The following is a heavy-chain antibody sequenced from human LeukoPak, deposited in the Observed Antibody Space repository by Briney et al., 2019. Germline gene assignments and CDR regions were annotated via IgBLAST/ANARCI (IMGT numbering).Heavy chain of an antibody. CDR1: GFTVSDNY. CDR3: ARDAPQVPAAGVLAS. D-gene: IGHD6-13*01. J-gene: IGHJ5*02. V-gene: IGHV3-53*01. CDR2: MYSGGDT. Sequence: GGSLRLSCAASGFTVSDNYMSWVRQAPGKGLEWVSVMYSGGDTYYADSVRGRFTFSRDISKNTLYLQMNGLRTEDTAMYYCARDAPQVPAAGVLASWGQGTLVTVSS.